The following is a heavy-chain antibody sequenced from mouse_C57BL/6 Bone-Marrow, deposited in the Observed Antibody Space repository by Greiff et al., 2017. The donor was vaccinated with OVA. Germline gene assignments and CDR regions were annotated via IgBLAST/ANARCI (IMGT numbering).Heavy chain of an antibody. Sequence: QVQLKQSGAELARPGASVKLSCKASGYTFTSYGISWVKQRTGQGLEWIGEIYPRSGNTYYNEKFKGKATLTADKSSSTAYMELRSLTSEDSAVYFCARPITTVKYFDYWGQGTTLTVSS. CDR2: IYPRSGNT. CDR1: GYTFTSYG. CDR3: ARPITTVKYFDY. J-gene: IGHJ2*01. V-gene: IGHV1-81*01. D-gene: IGHD1-1*01.